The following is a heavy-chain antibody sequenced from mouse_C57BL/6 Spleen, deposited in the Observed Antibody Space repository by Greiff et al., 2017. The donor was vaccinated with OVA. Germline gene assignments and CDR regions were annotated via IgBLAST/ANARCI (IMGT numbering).Heavy chain of an antibody. CDR1: GFNIKDYY. J-gene: IGHJ1*03. CDR3: ARAGTYWYFDV. Sequence: EVQLVESGAELVKPGASVKLSCTASGFNIKDYYMHWVKQRTEQGLEWIGRIDPEGGDTKYAPKVQGQATISADTSSNTDYLQLSSLTSEDAAVYYCARAGTYWYFDVWGTGTTVTVSS. V-gene: IGHV14-2*01. D-gene: IGHD4-1*01. CDR2: IDPEGGDT.